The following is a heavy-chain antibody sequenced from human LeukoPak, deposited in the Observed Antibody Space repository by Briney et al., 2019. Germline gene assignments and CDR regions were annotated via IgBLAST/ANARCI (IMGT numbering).Heavy chain of an antibody. CDR3: ARGPRNYDFWSGYPRANWFDP. D-gene: IGHD3-3*01. Sequence: SETLSLTCTVSGYSISSGYYWGWIRQPPGKGLEWIGSIYHSGSTYYNPSLKSRVTISVDTSKNQFSLKLSSVTAADTAVYYCARGPRNYDFWSGYPRANWFDPWGQGTLVTVSS. V-gene: IGHV4-38-2*02. CDR1: GYSISSGYY. J-gene: IGHJ5*02. CDR2: IYHSGST.